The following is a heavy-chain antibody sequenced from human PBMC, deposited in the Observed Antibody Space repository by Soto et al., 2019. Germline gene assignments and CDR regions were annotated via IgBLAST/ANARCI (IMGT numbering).Heavy chain of an antibody. V-gene: IGHV3-33*01. D-gene: IGHD3-16*01. J-gene: IGHJ4*02. Sequence: QVQLVESGGGVVQPGRSLRLSCAASGFTFSSYGMHWVRQAPGKGLEWVAVIWYDGSNKYYADSVKGRFTISRDNSKTTLYLQMNSLRAEDTAVYYCARSSSVAGGWGGYPPDYWGQGTLVTVSS. CDR1: GFTFSSYG. CDR2: IWYDGSNK. CDR3: ARSSSVAGGWGGYPPDY.